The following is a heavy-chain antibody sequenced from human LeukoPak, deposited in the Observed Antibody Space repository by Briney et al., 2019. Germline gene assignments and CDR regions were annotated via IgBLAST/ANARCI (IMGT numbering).Heavy chain of an antibody. CDR3: ARESSVSRGWAFDI. Sequence: SVKVSCKASGYTFTSYGISWVRQAPGQGLEWMGGIIPIFGTANYAQKFQGRVTITADKSTSTAYMELSSLRSEDTAVYYCARESSVSRGWAFDIWGQGTMVTVSS. D-gene: IGHD6-6*01. CDR2: IIPIFGTA. V-gene: IGHV1-69*06. CDR1: GYTFTSYG. J-gene: IGHJ3*02.